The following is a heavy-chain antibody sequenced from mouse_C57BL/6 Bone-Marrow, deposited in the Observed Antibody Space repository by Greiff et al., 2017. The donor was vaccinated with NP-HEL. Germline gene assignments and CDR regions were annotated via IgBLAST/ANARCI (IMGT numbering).Heavy chain of an antibody. CDR2: IYPGSGST. V-gene: IGHV1-55*01. Sequence: VQLQQPGAELVKPGASVKMSCKASGYTFTSYWITWVKQRPGQGLEWIGDIYPGSGSTNYNEKFKSKATLTVDTSSSTAYMQLSNLTSEDSAVYYCERDYGSSYYFDYWGQGTTLTVSS. D-gene: IGHD1-1*01. CDR3: ERDYGSSYYFDY. CDR1: GYTFTSYW. J-gene: IGHJ2*01.